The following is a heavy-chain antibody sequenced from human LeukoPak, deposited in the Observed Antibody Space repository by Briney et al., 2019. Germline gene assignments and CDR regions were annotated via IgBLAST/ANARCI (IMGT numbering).Heavy chain of an antibody. CDR2: INPNSGGT. V-gene: IGHV1-2*02. Sequence: ASVKVSCKASGYTFTGYYMHWVRQAPGQGLEWMGWINPNSGGTNYAQKFQGRVTMTRDTSISTAYMELSRLRSDDTAVYYCARDLGIGGNTNYYYYYYMDVWGKGTTVTVSS. D-gene: IGHD4-23*01. CDR3: ARDLGIGGNTNYYYYYYMDV. J-gene: IGHJ6*03. CDR1: GYTFTGYY.